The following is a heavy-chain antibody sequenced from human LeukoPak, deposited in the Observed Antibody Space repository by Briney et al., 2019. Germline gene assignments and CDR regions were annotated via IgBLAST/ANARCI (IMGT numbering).Heavy chain of an antibody. CDR3: ARSTYYDYYMDV. CDR2: IYYSGRT. CDR1: GGSISIIGHY. Sequence: SETLSLICTVAGGSISIIGHYWSWIRQHPGKGLEWIGYIYYSGRTYYNPSLKSRVTISVDTSKNQFSLKLSSVTAADTAVYYCARSTYYDYYMDVWGKGTTVTVSS. V-gene: IGHV4-31*03. J-gene: IGHJ6*03. D-gene: IGHD3-16*01.